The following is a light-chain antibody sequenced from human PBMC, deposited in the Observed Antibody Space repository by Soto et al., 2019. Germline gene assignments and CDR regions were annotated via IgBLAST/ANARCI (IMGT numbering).Light chain of an antibody. J-gene: IGKJ1*01. Sequence: EIVLTQSPATLSLSPGERATLSCRASQSVSSNYLAWYQQKPGQAPRLLIFAASSRNTGIPARFSGSGSGTDFTLTISRREPADFAVYHYQLYGNSPRTFGQGTNVEIK. CDR3: QLYGNSPRT. V-gene: IGKV3-20*01. CDR2: AAS. CDR1: QSVSSNY.